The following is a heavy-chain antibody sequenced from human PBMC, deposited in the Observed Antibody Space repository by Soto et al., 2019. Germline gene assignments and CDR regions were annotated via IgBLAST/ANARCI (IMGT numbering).Heavy chain of an antibody. D-gene: IGHD2-15*01. J-gene: IGHJ6*02. CDR2: IKQDGSEK. CDR3: ARDCSGASCALYYGMAV. Sequence: EVQLVESGGDLVQPGESLKLSCAASGFTFSSYWMSWVRQAPGKGLEWVANIKQDGSEKYYVDSVKGRFTISRDNAKNXLYLQVNSLRAEDTAVYYCARDCSGASCALYYGMAVWGQGTTVTVSS. V-gene: IGHV3-7*01. CDR1: GFTFSSYW.